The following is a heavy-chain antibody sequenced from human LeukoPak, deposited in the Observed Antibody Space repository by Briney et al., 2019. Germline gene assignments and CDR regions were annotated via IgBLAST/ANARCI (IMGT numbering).Heavy chain of an antibody. V-gene: IGHV3-33*01. J-gene: IGHJ6*02. CDR2: IWNDGSNK. CDR3: ARSVPQDYYYGMDV. Sequence: GGSLRLSCAASGFTFNVYGIHWVRQAPGKGLEWVAVIWNDGSNKYYADSVKGRFTISRDNSKNTLYLQMNSLRAEDTAVYYCARSVPQDYYYGMDVWGQGTTVTVSS. CDR1: GFTFNVYG.